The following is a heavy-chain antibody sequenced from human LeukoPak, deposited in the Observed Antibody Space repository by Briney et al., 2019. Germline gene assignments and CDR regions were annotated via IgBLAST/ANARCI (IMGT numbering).Heavy chain of an antibody. V-gene: IGHV3-23*01. CDR2: ISGTGSST. J-gene: IGHJ5*02. D-gene: IGHD2-2*02. CDR1: GFTFGNYA. CDR3: AKASVAIPQYCNS. Sequence: QPGGSLRLSCEASGFTFGNYAMNWVRQAPGKGLVWVSAISGTGSSTYYADSAKGRFTISRDNSKDTLFLQLNSLTAADTAMYFCAKASVAIPQYCNSWGQGTLVTVSS.